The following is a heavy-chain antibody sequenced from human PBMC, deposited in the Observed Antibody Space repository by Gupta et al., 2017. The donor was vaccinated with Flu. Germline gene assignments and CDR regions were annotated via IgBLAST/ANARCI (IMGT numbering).Heavy chain of an antibody. CDR3: ARGRAVAAYDY. CDR1: GHSISSGYY. J-gene: IGHJ4*02. V-gene: IGHV4-38-2*01. Sequence: QVQLQESGPGLVKPSETLSPTCAVSGHSISSGYYWGWIRQPPGKGLEWIGSIYHSGSTYYNPSLKSRVTISVDTSKNQFSLKLSSVTAADTAVYYCARGRAVAAYDYWGQGTLVTVSS. D-gene: IGHD6-19*01. CDR2: IYHSGST.